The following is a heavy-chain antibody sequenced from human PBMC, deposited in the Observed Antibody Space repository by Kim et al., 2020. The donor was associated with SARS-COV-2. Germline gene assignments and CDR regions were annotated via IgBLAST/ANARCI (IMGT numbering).Heavy chain of an antibody. CDR2: ISSSSSYT. CDR3: ARHPYSTDKYYYYYYGMDV. CDR1: GFTFSDYY. V-gene: IGHV3-11*06. Sequence: GGSLRLSCAASGFTFSDYYMSWIRQAPGKGLEWVSYISSSSSYTNYADSVKGRFTISRDNAKNSLYLQMNSLRAEDTAVYYCARHPYSTDKYYYYYYGMDVWGQGTTVTVSS. J-gene: IGHJ6*02. D-gene: IGHD2-15*01.